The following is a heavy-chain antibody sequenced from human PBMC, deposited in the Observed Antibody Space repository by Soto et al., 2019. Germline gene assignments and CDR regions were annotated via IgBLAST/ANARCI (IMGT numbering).Heavy chain of an antibody. CDR3: SYDTFGDKDF. Sequence: GGSLRLSCAASGFTFSSYAMSWVRQAPGKGLEWVSAISGSGGSTYYADSVKGRFTISRDNAKNTLCLQMNSLGVEDTALYYCSYDTFGDKDFWGQGTPVTVSS. CDR1: GFTFSSYA. CDR2: ISGSGGST. J-gene: IGHJ4*02. D-gene: IGHD3-9*01. V-gene: IGHV3-23*01.